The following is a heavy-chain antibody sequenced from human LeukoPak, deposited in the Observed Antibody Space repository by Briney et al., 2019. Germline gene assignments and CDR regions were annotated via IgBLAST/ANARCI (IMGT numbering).Heavy chain of an antibody. Sequence: PSETLSLTCTVSGDSLTGYYWGWIRQPPGKGLEWIGSIYHSGSTYYNPSLKSRVTISVDTSKNQFSLKLSSVTAADTAVYYCARETDYGDYFNFDYWGQGTLVTVSS. J-gene: IGHJ4*02. D-gene: IGHD4-17*01. CDR2: IYHSGST. V-gene: IGHV4-38-2*02. CDR1: GDSLTGYY. CDR3: ARETDYGDYFNFDY.